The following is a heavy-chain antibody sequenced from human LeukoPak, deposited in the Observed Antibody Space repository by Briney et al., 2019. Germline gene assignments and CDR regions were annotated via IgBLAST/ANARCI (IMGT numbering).Heavy chain of an antibody. CDR2: IYYSGST. Sequence: SETLSLTCTVSGDSISSSSDYWGWSRQPPGKGLEWIGRIYYSGSTYYNPSRKSRVTISAGTSKNQFSLKLSSVTAADTAVYYCAKNWGSRGRAFDIWGQGTMVTVSS. V-gene: IGHV4-39*01. CDR1: GDSISSSSDY. D-gene: IGHD7-27*01. CDR3: AKNWGSRGRAFDI. J-gene: IGHJ3*02.